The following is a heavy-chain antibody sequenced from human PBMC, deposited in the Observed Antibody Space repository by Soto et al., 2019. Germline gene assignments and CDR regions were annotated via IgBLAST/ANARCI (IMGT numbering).Heavy chain of an antibody. CDR2: IYYSGST. D-gene: IGHD2-8*01. CDR1: GGSISSSSYY. Sequence: SDTLSLTCTVSGGSISSSSYYWGWIRQPPGKGLEWIGSIYYSGSTYYNPSLKSRVTISVDTSKNQFSLKLSSVTAADTAVYYCARRYGRVSRFMDVWGKGTTVS. CDR3: ARRYGRVSRFMDV. J-gene: IGHJ6*03. V-gene: IGHV4-39*01.